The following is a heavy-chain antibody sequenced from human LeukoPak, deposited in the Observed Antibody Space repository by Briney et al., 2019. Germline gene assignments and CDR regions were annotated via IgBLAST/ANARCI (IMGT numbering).Heavy chain of an antibody. Sequence: PSETLSLTCTVSGGSFSSGSYYWSWIRQPPGTGLEWIGYIYYSGSTNYNPSLKSRVTISVDTSKNQFSLKLSSVTAADTAVYYCARDFWLAGWGQGTLVTVSS. CDR2: IYYSGST. CDR3: ARDFWLAG. CDR1: GGSFSSGSYY. V-gene: IGHV4-61*01. J-gene: IGHJ4*02. D-gene: IGHD5-12*01.